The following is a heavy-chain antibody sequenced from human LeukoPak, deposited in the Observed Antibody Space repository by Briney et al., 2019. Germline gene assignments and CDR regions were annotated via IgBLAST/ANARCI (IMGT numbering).Heavy chain of an antibody. V-gene: IGHV4-59*01. D-gene: IGHD3-3*01. CDR3: ARSASLEWLSSYYYYMDV. CDR1: GGSISSYY. CDR2: IYYSGST. J-gene: IGHJ6*03. Sequence: SETLSLTCTVSGGSISSYYRSWIRQPPGKGLEWIGYIYYSGSTNYNHSLKSRVTISVDTSKNQFSLKLSSVTAADTAVYYCARSASLEWLSSYYYYMDVWGKGTTVTVSS.